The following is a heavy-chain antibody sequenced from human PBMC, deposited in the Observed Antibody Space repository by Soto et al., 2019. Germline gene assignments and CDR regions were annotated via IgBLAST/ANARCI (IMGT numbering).Heavy chain of an antibody. CDR1: GFTFSSYG. CDR2: IWYDGSNK. CDR3: ARDRGIVLVPAAPSGYYGMDV. J-gene: IGHJ6*02. V-gene: IGHV3-33*01. Sequence: QVPLVESGGGVVQPGRSLRLSCAASGFTFSSYGMHWVRQAPGKGLEWVAVIWYDGSNKYYADSVKGRFTISRDNSKNTLYLQMNSLRAEDTAVYYCARDRGIVLVPAAPSGYYGMDVWGQGTTVTVSS. D-gene: IGHD2-2*01.